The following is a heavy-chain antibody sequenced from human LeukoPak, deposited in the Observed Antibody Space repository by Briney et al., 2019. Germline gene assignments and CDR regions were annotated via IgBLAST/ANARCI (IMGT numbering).Heavy chain of an antibody. D-gene: IGHD6-13*01. J-gene: IGHJ5*02. CDR1: GGSISSSSYY. CDR2: IYYSGST. Sequence: SETLSLTCTVSGGSISSSSYYWGWIRQPPGKGLEWIGSIYYSGSTYYNPSLKSRVTISVDTSKNQFSLKLSSVTAADTAVYYCAGKYSSSWYWFDPWGQGTLVTVSS. CDR3: AGKYSSSWYWFDP. V-gene: IGHV4-39*07.